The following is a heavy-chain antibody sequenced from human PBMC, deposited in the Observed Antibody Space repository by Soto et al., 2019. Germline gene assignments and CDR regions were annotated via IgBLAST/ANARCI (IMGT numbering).Heavy chain of an antibody. CDR1: GGTFSNYA. V-gene: IGHV1-69*12. J-gene: IGHJ4*02. Sequence: QVQLVQSGAEVKKPGSSVKVSCKASGGTFSNYAISWVRQAPGQGLEWMGGIIPIFGTTNYAQRFQGRVTITADESTSTAYMEVRSMRSEDTAVYYCARVSSSWYKDYFDYWGQGTLGTVSS. D-gene: IGHD6-13*01. CDR2: IIPIFGTT. CDR3: ARVSSSWYKDYFDY.